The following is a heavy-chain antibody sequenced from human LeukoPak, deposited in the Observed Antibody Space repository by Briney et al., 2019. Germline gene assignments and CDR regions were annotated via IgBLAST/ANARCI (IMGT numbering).Heavy chain of an antibody. CDR3: AKDARAYGSGPLDY. V-gene: IGHV3-23*01. D-gene: IGHD3-10*01. J-gene: IGHJ4*02. Sequence: GGSLRLSCAASDPPLAKNAIRWSGQLQGRGLEWAPAISTGGGSTYYAASVKGRFTISRDNSKNTLYLQMNSLRAEDTAVYYCAKDARAYGSGPLDYWGQGTLVTVSS. CDR2: ISTGGGST. CDR1: DPPLAKNA.